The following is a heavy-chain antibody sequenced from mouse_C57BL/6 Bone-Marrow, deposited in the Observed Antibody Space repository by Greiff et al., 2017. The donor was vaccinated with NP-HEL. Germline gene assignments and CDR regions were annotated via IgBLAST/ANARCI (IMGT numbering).Heavy chain of an antibody. CDR1: GYAFSSYW. Sequence: QVQLKESGAELVKPGASVKISCKASGYAFSSYWMNWVKQRPGKGLEWIGQIYPGDGDTNYNGKFKGKATLTADKSSSTAYMQLSSLTSEDSAVYFCAREWLLGGFAYWGQGTLVTVSA. CDR2: IYPGDGDT. J-gene: IGHJ3*01. D-gene: IGHD2-3*01. CDR3: AREWLLGGFAY. V-gene: IGHV1-80*01.